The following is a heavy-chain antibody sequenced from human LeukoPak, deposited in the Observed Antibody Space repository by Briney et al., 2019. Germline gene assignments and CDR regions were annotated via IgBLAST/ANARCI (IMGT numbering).Heavy chain of an antibody. Sequence: GASVKVSSKASGYTFTSYDINWVRQATGQGLEWMGWMNPNSGNTGYAQKFQGRVTITRNTSISTAYMELSSLRSEDTAVYYCARDLLYGDYGEVAFDIWGQGTMVTVSS. V-gene: IGHV1-8*03. CDR2: MNPNSGNT. CDR3: ARDLLYGDYGEVAFDI. J-gene: IGHJ3*02. D-gene: IGHD4-17*01. CDR1: GYTFTSYD.